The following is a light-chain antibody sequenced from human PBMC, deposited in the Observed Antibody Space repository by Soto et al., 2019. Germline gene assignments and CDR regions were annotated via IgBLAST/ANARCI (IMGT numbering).Light chain of an antibody. J-gene: IGLJ2*01. CDR3: RAWADSRNGEV. V-gene: IGLV1-44*01. CDR2: NNN. CDR1: SSKIGSTT. Sequence: QSVLTQTPSASGTPGQRVTISCSGSSSKIGSTTVNWYQQLPGKAPKLLIYNNNQRPSGVPDRFSGSKSGTSASLAISGLQAEDEGDYYCRAWADSRNGEVFGGGTKLTVL.